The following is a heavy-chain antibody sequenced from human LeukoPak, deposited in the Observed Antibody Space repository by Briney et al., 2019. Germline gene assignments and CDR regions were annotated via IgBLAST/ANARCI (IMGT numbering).Heavy chain of an antibody. V-gene: IGHV3-48*04. CDR2: ISSFSSTI. Sequence: GGSLRLSCAASGLTFSSYAMNWVRQAPGKGLEWVSYISSFSSTIYYADSVMGRFTISRDNAKNSLYLQMNSLRAEDTAVYYCARSPNYKGYFDYWGQGTLVTVSS. J-gene: IGHJ4*02. CDR1: GLTFSSYA. CDR3: ARSPNYKGYFDY. D-gene: IGHD3-10*01.